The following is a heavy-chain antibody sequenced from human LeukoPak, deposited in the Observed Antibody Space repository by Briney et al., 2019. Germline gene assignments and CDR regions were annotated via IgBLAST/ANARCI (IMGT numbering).Heavy chain of an antibody. D-gene: IGHD1-26*01. CDR3: ARGLDSGSYYLLYWYFDL. CDR2: IYYSVST. Sequence: SETLSLTCTVSGGSISSYYWSWIRQPPGKGLEWIGYIYYSVSTNYNPSLKSPVTISVDPSKNPFSLKLRSVPAADPAVYYCARGLDSGSYYLLYWYFDLWGRGTLVTVSS. CDR1: GGSISSYY. J-gene: IGHJ2*01. V-gene: IGHV4-59*01.